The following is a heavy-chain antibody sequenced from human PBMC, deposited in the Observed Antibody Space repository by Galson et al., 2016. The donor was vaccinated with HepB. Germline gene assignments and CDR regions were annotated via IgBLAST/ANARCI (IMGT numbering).Heavy chain of an antibody. CDR1: GFTFSHYG. D-gene: IGHD1-7*01. Sequence: SLRLSCAASGFTFSHYGMHWVRQAPGKGLEWVAVISYDASNKYSTESVKGRFTISRDNSKNTLFLQMNSLRVEDTAVYYCAKAPNPGTTLYPLDYWGQGSLVTVSS. CDR3: AKAPNPGTTLYPLDY. CDR2: ISYDASNK. V-gene: IGHV3-30*18. J-gene: IGHJ4*02.